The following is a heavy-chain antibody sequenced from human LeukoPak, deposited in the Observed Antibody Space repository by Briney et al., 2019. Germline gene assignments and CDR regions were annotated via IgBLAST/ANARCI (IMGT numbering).Heavy chain of an antibody. Sequence: SETLSLTCAVSGGSISSTNWWTWVRQPPGKGLEWIGGIYHSGSTNYNPSLKSRVTMSVDTSKNQFSLKLSSVTAADTAVYYCARQTGSGLFILPGGQGTLVTVSS. V-gene: IGHV4-4*02. CDR1: GGSISSTNW. CDR2: IYHSGST. D-gene: IGHD3/OR15-3a*01. J-gene: IGHJ4*02. CDR3: ARQTGSGLFILP.